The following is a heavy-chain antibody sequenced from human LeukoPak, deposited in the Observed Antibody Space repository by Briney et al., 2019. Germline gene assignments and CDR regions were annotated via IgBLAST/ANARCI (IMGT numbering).Heavy chain of an antibody. CDR3: ASFQSPSYDSSGYPPEY. V-gene: IGHV4-34*01. CDR2: INHSGST. J-gene: IGHJ4*02. CDR1: GGSFSGYY. D-gene: IGHD3-22*01. Sequence: TPSETLSLTCAVYGGSFSGYYWSWIRQPPGKGLEWIGEINHSGSTNYNPSLKSRVTISVDTSKNQFSLKLSSVTAADTAVYYCASFQSPSYDSSGYPPEYWGQGTLVTVSS.